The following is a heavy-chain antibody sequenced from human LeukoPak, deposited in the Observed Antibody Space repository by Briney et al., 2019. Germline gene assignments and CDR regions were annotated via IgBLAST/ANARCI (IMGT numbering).Heavy chain of an antibody. J-gene: IGHJ5*02. CDR1: WGSISIYY. D-gene: IGHD6-13*01. Sequence: SETLSLTCTVSWGSISIYYWLYVRQPAGKGLEWIGRIYTSGSTNYNPSLKSRVTMSVDTSKNQFSLKRSSVPAEDSAVHYCAGEQQQLVPWGQGTLVTVSS. V-gene: IGHV4-4*07. CDR3: AGEQQQLVP. CDR2: IYTSGST.